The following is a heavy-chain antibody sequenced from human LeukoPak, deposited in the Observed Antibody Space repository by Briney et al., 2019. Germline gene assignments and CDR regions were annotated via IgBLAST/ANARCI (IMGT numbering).Heavy chain of an antibody. D-gene: IGHD2-2*01. CDR3: AKYPYIVVVPATLDY. Sequence: GGSLRLSCAASGFTFSSYGMHWVRQAPGKGLEWVAFIRYDGSNKYYADSVKGRFTISRDNSKNTLYLQMNSLRAEDTAVYYCAKYPYIVVVPATLDYWGQGTLVTVSS. CDR2: IRYDGSNK. V-gene: IGHV3-30*02. J-gene: IGHJ4*02. CDR1: GFTFSSYG.